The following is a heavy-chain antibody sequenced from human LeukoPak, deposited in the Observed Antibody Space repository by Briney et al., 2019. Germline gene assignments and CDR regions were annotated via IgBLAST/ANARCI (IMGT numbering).Heavy chain of an antibody. J-gene: IGHJ4*02. CDR3: ASSEDYDYVWGSLRY. CDR1: GGTFSSYA. Sequence: GASVKVSCKASGGTFSSYAISWVRQAPGQGLEWMGGIIPIFGTANYAQKFQGRVTITADESTSTAYMELSSLRSEDTAVYYCASSEDYDYVWGSLRYWGQGTLVTVSS. D-gene: IGHD3-16*01. CDR2: IIPIFGTA. V-gene: IGHV1-69*13.